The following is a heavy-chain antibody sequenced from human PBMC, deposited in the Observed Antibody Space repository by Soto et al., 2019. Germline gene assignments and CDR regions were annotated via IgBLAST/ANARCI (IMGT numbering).Heavy chain of an antibody. D-gene: IGHD5-18*01. CDR1: GDSFSINSAA. CDR3: ARGTALLGV. Sequence: PSQTLALTCDICGDSFSINSAAWNWIRQSPSRGLDWLGRTYYRSKWSNDYAVSVKSRITINPDTSKNQLSLQLNSVTPEDTAVYYCARGTALLGVWGQGTTVTVS. J-gene: IGHJ6*02. V-gene: IGHV6-1*01. CDR2: TYYRSKWSN.